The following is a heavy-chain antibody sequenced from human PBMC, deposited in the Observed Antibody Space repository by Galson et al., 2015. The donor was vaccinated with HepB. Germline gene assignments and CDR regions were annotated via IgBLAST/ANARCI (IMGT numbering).Heavy chain of an antibody. Sequence: SVKVSCKASGGTFTSYGISWVRQAPGQGLEWMGWISAYNGNTNYAQKLQGRVTMTTDTSTSTAYMELRSLRSDDTAVYYCARDIRSIYSGSYTYYFDYWGQGTLVTVSS. V-gene: IGHV1-18*01. CDR1: GGTFTSYG. J-gene: IGHJ4*02. D-gene: IGHD1-26*01. CDR3: ARDIRSIYSGSYTYYFDY. CDR2: ISAYNGNT.